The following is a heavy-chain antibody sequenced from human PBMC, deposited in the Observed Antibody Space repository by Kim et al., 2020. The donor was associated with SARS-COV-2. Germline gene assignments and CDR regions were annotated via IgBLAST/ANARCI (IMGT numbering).Heavy chain of an antibody. V-gene: IGHV3-15*01. D-gene: IGHD3-10*01. J-gene: IGHJ3*02. Sequence: KSRFTISRDDSKNTLYLQMNSLKTEDTAVYYCTTAPMVRGVITDTGAFDIWGQGTMVTVSS. CDR3: TTAPMVRGVITDTGAFDI.